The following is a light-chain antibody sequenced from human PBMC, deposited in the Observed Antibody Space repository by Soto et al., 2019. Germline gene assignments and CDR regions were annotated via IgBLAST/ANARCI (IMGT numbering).Light chain of an antibody. J-gene: IGLJ7*01. CDR3: AAWDDSLDGPMV. CDR2: SDF. CDR1: NSNIGSNT. V-gene: IGLV1-44*01. Sequence: QAVVTQPPSASGTPGQRVTISCSGSNSNIGSNTVNWYQQLPGTAPKLLIYSDFQRPSGVPDRFSGSTSGTSASLAISGLQSEDEADYYCAAWDDSLDGPMVFGGGTQLTVL.